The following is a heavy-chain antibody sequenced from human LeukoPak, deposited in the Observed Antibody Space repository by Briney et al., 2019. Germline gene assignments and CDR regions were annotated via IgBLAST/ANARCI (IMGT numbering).Heavy chain of an antibody. CDR3: ARDLAGGGKNNWFDP. J-gene: IGHJ5*02. CDR1: GYTFTSYG. CDR2: ISAYNGNT. Sequence: ASVKVSCKASGYTFTSYGISWVRQAPGQGLEWMGWISAYNGNTNYAQKLQGRVTMTTDTSTSTAYMGLRSLRSDDTAVYYCARDLAGGGKNNWFDPWGQGTLVTVSS. V-gene: IGHV1-18*01. D-gene: IGHD1-26*01.